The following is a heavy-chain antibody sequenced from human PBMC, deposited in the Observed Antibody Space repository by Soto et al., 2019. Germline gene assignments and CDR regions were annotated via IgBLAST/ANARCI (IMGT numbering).Heavy chain of an antibody. D-gene: IGHD3-9*01. CDR1: VGSISGDD. J-gene: IGHJ4*02. CDR2: IYYSGST. V-gene: IGHV4-59*01. Sequence: WETLSLTCTVSVGSISGDDCSWIRQPPSKGLDWIGYIYYSGSTNYNPSLKSRVTISVDTSKNPLCLTLSCVTAAVTAVYYCAPFLTGPYYFDYWGKGPLVTVSS. CDR3: APFLTGPYYFDY.